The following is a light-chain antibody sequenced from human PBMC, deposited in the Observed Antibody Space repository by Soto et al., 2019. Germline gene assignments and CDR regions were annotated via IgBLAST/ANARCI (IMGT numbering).Light chain of an antibody. CDR1: SSDVGGYNY. CDR2: EVS. Sequence: QSALTQPASVSGSPGQSITISCTGTSSDVGGYNYVSWYQQHPGKAPKLMIYEVSNRPSGVPDRFSGSNDRVSGSLSVTSASLAITGLQAEDEADYYCQSYDSSLREYVFGTGTKLTVL. CDR3: QSYDSSLREYV. J-gene: IGLJ1*01. V-gene: IGLV2-14*01.